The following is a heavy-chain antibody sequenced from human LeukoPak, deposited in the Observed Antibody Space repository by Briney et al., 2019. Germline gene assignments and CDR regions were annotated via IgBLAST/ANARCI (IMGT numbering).Heavy chain of an antibody. CDR2: INPNSGGT. Sequence: GASVKVSCKASGGTFSSYAISWVRQAPGQGLEWMGWINPNSGGTNYAQKFQGRVTMTRDTSISTAYMELSRLRSDDTAVYYCARGGGDFSAEYFQHWGQDTLVTVSS. CDR3: ARGGGDFSAEYFQH. D-gene: IGHD2-21*02. V-gene: IGHV1-2*02. J-gene: IGHJ1*01. CDR1: GGTFSSYA.